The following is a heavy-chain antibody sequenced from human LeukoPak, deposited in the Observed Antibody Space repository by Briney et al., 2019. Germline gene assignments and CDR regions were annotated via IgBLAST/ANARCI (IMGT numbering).Heavy chain of an antibody. CDR3: ARGRGVWGPQAPYYFDY. Sequence: ASVKVSCKASGYTFTSYDINWVRQATGQGLEWMGWMNPNSGNTGYAQKFQGRVTITRNTSISTAYMELSSLRSEGTAVYYCARGRGVWGPQAPYYFDYWGQGTLVTVSS. V-gene: IGHV1-8*03. J-gene: IGHJ4*02. D-gene: IGHD3-16*01. CDR2: MNPNSGNT. CDR1: GYTFTSYD.